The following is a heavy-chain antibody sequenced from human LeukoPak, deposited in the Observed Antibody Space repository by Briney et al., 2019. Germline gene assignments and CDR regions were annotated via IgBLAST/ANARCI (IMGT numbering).Heavy chain of an antibody. V-gene: IGHV5-51*01. CDR2: IYPGDSDI. CDR1: GYSFTSYW. CDR3: ARLKVGYYSGMDV. Sequence: GESLKISCKGSGYSFTSYWIAWVRQMPGKGPEWMGIIYPGDSDIRYSPSFQGQVTISVDKSISTAYLQWSSLKASDTAMYYCARLKVGYYSGMDVWGQGTTVTVSS. J-gene: IGHJ6*02.